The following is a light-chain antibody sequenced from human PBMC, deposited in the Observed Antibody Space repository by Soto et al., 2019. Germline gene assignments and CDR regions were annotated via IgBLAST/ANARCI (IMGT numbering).Light chain of an antibody. CDR3: QQRSNWPPIT. V-gene: IGKV3-11*01. CDR2: DAS. J-gene: IGKJ5*01. Sequence: EIVITNSPSTVSVYPGEGATLSCRASQSVSRYLAWYQQKPGQAPRLLIYDASNRATGIPARFSGSGSGTDFTLTISSLEPEDFAVYYCQQRSNWPPITFGQGTLLEIK. CDR1: QSVSRY.